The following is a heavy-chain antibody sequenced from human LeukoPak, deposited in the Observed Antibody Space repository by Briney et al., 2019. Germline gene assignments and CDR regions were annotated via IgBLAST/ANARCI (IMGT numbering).Heavy chain of an antibody. Sequence: SETLSLICIVLGNSITSDFWNWIGQFPGKGLEWIGHINYSGRSEYDPSLKSRVTISVDRSRKRVSLKMRSVTAADTAVYYCASLDCLSDECHNYWGVGALVTVSS. CDR3: ASLDCLSDECHNY. V-gene: IGHV4-59*08. J-gene: IGHJ4*02. CDR1: GNSITSDF. CDR2: INYSGRS. D-gene: IGHD2-21*01.